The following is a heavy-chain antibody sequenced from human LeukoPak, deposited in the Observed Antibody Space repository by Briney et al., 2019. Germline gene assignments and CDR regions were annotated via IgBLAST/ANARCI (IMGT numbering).Heavy chain of an antibody. D-gene: IGHD2/OR15-2a*01. J-gene: IGHJ4*02. V-gene: IGHV4-59*02. CDR2: IYYSRST. CDR3: ARSRFREYENFDY. Sequence: PSETLSLTCTVSGGSVSSYYWSWIRQSPGKGLEWIGYIYYSRSTNYNPSLKSRVTISVDTSKNQFSLKLNSVTAADTAVYYCARSRFREYENFDYWGQGTLVTVSS. CDR1: GGSVSSYY.